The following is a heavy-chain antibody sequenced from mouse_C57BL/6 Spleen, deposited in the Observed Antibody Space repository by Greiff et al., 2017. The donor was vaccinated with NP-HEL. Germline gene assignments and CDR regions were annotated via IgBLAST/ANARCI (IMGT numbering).Heavy chain of an antibody. Sequence: EVQLQQSGPGLVKPSQSLSLTCSVTGYSITSGYYWNWIRQFPGNKLEWMGYISYDGSNNYNPSLKNRISITRDTSKNQFFLKLNSVTTEDTATYYCAREREGNYYAMDYWGQGTSVTVSS. V-gene: IGHV3-6*01. CDR3: AREREGNYYAMDY. CDR2: ISYDGSN. J-gene: IGHJ4*01. CDR1: GYSITSGYY.